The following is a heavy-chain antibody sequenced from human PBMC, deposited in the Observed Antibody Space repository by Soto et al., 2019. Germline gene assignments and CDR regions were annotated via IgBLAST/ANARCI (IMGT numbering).Heavy chain of an antibody. CDR3: ARAPRRSTVTADWFDP. J-gene: IGHJ5*02. CDR2: TYYRSKWYS. V-gene: IGHV6-1*01. D-gene: IGHD4-17*01. Sequence: SQTLSLTCAISGDIVSANTAAWNWIRQSPSRGLEWLGRTYYRSKWYSDYAVSAKSRITINPDTSKNQFSLHLNSVTPEDTAVYYCARAPRRSTVTADWFDPWGQGTLVTVSS. CDR1: GDIVSANTAA.